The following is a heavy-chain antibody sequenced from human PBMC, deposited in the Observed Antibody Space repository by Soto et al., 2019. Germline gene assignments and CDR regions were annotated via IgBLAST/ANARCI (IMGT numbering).Heavy chain of an antibody. D-gene: IGHD3-10*01. CDR2: IYYSGST. J-gene: IGHJ5*02. Sequence: SETLSLTCTVSGVSVTSGRYYWSWIRQAPGKGPEWIGHIYYSGSTNYNPSLKSRVTISVDTSKNQFSLKLSSVTAADTAVYYCARDIRMSPVNPNWFAPWGQGTLVTVSS. V-gene: IGHV4-61*01. CDR3: ARDIRMSPVNPNWFAP. CDR1: GVSVTSGRYY.